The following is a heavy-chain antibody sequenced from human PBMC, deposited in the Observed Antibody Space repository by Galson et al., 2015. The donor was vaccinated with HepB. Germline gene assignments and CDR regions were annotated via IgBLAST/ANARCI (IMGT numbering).Heavy chain of an antibody. V-gene: IGHV1-69*10. CDR3: ARAKAAAGNPGYYYYYYMDV. CDR1: GGTFSSYA. D-gene: IGHD6-13*01. CDR2: IIPILGIA. Sequence: SVKVSCKASGGTFSSYAISWVRQAPGQGLEWMGGIIPILGIANYAQKFQGRVTITADKSTSTAYMELSSLRSEDTAVYYCARAKAAAGNPGYYYYYYMDVWGKGTTVTVSS. J-gene: IGHJ6*03.